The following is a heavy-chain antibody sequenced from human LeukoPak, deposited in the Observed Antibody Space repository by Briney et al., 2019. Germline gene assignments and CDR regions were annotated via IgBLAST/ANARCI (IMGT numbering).Heavy chain of an antibody. D-gene: IGHD3-16*02. CDR2: IYSGGST. Sequence: GGSLRLSCAASGFTFSSYEMNWVRQAPGKGLEWVSVIYSGGSTYYADSVKGRFTISRDNSKNTLYLQMNSLRAEDTAVYYCTTSGDYVWGSYQDAFDIWGQGTMVTVSS. V-gene: IGHV3-66*01. J-gene: IGHJ3*02. CDR3: TTSGDYVWGSYQDAFDI. CDR1: GFTFSSYE.